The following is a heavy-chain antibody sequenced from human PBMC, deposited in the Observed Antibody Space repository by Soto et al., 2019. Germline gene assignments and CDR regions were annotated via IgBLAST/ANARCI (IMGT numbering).Heavy chain of an antibody. CDR2: IYSGGNT. D-gene: IGHD1-1*01. CDR3: AGATGRY. CDR1: GFTVSSNY. V-gene: IGHV3-53*02. Sequence: EVQLVETGGGLIQPEGSLRLSCTASGFTVSSNYMTWVRQAPGKGLEWVSVIYSGGNTYYADSVKGRFTSSRDKSKNTLYLQMNSLRAEDTAVYYCAGATGRYWGQGTLVTVSS. J-gene: IGHJ4*02.